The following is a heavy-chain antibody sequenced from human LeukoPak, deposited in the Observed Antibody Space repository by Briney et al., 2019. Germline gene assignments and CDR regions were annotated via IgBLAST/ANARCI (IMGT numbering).Heavy chain of an antibody. D-gene: IGHD2-8*01. CDR1: GYSISSGYY. CDR3: ARTLTDVLMAIVD. J-gene: IGHJ4*02. Sequence: SETLSLTCTVSGYSISSGYYWGRIRQPPGKGLEWIGSIYHSGSTYYNPSLKSRVTISVDTSKNQFSLKLSSVTAADTAVYYCARTLTDVLMAIVDWGQGTLVTVSS. CDR2: IYHSGST. V-gene: IGHV4-38-2*02.